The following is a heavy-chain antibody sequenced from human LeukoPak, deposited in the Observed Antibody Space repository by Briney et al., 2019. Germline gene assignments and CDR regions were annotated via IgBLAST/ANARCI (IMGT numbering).Heavy chain of an antibody. CDR2: ISSNGGST. J-gene: IGHJ4*02. CDR1: GITFSSYA. D-gene: IGHD6-19*01. Sequence: QAGGSLRLSCSASGITFSSYAMHWVRQAPGKGLEYVSAISSNGGSTYYADSVKGRFTISRDNSKNTLYLQMSSLRAEDTAVYYCVKDVAVAGTIAGNYWGQGTLVTVSS. CDR3: VKDVAVAGTIAGNY. V-gene: IGHV3-64D*06.